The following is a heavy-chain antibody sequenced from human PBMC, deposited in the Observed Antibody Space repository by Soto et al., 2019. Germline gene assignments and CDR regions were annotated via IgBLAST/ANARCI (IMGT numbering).Heavy chain of an antibody. J-gene: IGHJ4*01. CDR2: IIPIFCTA. CDR3: AWDVAPSMVPIRYYYDY. D-gene: IGHD5-18*01. CDR1: GGSFSGYA. V-gene: IGHV1-69*13. Sequence: SLKVSCKASGGSFSGYAFSLVRQAPGQGLEWMEGIIPIFCTAKYAQKFLGRVTITADESTRTAYMELSSLTSAATAVYYSAWDVAPSMVPIRYYYDYWG.